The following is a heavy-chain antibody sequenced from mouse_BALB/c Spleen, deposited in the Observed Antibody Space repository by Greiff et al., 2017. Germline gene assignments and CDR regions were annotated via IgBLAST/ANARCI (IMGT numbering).Heavy chain of an antibody. J-gene: IGHJ4*01. CDR2: INSNGGST. CDR3: ARGGVRRGYAMDY. Sequence: EVKLVESGGGLVQPGGSLKLSCAASGFTFSSYGMSWVRQTPDKRLELVATINSNGGSTYYPDSVKGRFTISRDNAKNTLYLQMSSLKSEDTAMYYCARGGVRRGYAMDYWGQGTSVTVSS. V-gene: IGHV5-6-3*01. D-gene: IGHD2-14*01. CDR1: GFTFSSYG.